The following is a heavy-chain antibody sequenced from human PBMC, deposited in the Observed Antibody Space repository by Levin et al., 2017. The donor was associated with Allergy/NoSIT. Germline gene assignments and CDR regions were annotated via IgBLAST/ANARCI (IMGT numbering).Heavy chain of an antibody. CDR1: GGKGRREE. J-gene: IGHJ4*02. CDR2: ISFLGFLP. Sequence: GLSLRLSCAREGGKGRREERRGGREDQGKGLDWVAPISFLGFLPSSSSSFKGRFTISRDNSRNTLYLQMNSLKGEDTAVYFCAKEGEQWLAEYDFDHWGQGTLVTVSS. V-gene: IGHV3-23*01. D-gene: IGHD6-19*01. CDR3: AKEGEQWLAEYDFDH.